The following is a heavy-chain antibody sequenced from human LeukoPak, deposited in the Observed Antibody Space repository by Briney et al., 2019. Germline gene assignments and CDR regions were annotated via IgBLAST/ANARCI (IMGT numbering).Heavy chain of an antibody. D-gene: IGHD3-9*01. CDR2: IYYSGST. V-gene: IGHV4-39*01. J-gene: IGHJ4*02. CDR3: ARRPFDWGQDY. Sequence: SETLSLTCTVSGGSISSSSSYWGWIRQPPGKGLEWIGSIYYSGSTYYNPSLKSRVTISVDTSKNQFSLKLSSVTAADTAVYYCARRPFDWGQDYWGQGTLVTVSS. CDR1: GGSISSSSSY.